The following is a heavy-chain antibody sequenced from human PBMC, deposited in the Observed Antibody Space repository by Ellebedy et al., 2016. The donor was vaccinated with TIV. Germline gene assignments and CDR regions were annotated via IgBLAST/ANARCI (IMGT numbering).Heavy chain of an antibody. CDR1: GYSFTGYY. CDR3: ARGYSTSSPCVGY. CDR2: INPNSGGT. J-gene: IGHJ4*02. D-gene: IGHD2-8*01. Sequence: ASVKVSCKASGYSFTGYYMHWVRQAPGQGLEWMGWINPNSGGTNYAQKFQGWVTITRDTSISTAYMELSMLRSDDTAVYYCARGYSTSSPCVGYWGQGTLVTVSS. V-gene: IGHV1-2*04.